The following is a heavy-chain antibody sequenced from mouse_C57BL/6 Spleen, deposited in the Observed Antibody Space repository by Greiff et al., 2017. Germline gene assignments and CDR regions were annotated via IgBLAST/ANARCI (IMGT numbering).Heavy chain of an antibody. CDR1: GYSITSGYY. D-gene: IGHD1-1*01. J-gene: IGHJ4*01. V-gene: IGHV3-6*01. CDR3: ARGNLLLRLYAMDY. Sequence: ESGPGLVKPSQSLSLTCSVTGYSITSGYYWNWIRQFPGNKLEWMGYISYDGSNNYNPSLKNRISITRDTSKNQFFLKLNSVTTEDTATYYCARGNLLLRLYAMDYWGQGTSVTVSS. CDR2: ISYDGSN.